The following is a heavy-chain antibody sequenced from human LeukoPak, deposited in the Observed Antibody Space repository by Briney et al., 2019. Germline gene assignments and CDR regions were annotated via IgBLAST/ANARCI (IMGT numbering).Heavy chain of an antibody. V-gene: IGHV4-59*01. CDR2: IYYSGST. J-gene: IGHJ4*02. D-gene: IGHD6-13*01. Sequence: SETLSLTCTVSGGSISSYYWSWIRQPPGKGLEWIGYIYYSGSTNYNPSLKSRVTISVDTSKNQFSLKLSSVTAADTAVYYCARGGYSSPFQDYWGQGTLVTVSS. CDR1: GGSISSYY. CDR3: ARGGYSSPFQDY.